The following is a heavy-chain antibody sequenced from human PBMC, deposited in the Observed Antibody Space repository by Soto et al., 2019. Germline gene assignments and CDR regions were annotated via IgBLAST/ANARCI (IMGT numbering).Heavy chain of an antibody. CDR1: GGTFSSYA. CDR2: IIPIFGTA. J-gene: IGHJ3*02. V-gene: IGHV1-69*13. Sequence: GASVKVSCKASGGTFSSYAISWVRQAPGQGLEWMGGIIPIFGTANYAQKFQGRVTITADESTSTAYMELSSLRSEDTAVYYCARDIRLDIVVVPAARGTAFDIWGQGTMVTVSS. CDR3: ARDIRLDIVVVPAARGTAFDI. D-gene: IGHD2-2*03.